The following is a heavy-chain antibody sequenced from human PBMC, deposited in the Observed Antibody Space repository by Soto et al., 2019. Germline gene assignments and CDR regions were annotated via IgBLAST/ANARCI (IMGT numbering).Heavy chain of an antibody. CDR2: ISHSGNT. D-gene: IGHD2-2*01. Sequence: XETLSLTCAVYGGSFSGYYWSGIRQSPGKGLEWIGEISHSGNTNYNPSLKSRVTISVDTSKNQFSLKLSSVTAADTAMYYCARGKYYYYYYAMDVWGQGTTVTVSS. J-gene: IGHJ6*02. V-gene: IGHV4-34*01. CDR3: ARGKYYYYYYAMDV. CDR1: GGSFSGYY.